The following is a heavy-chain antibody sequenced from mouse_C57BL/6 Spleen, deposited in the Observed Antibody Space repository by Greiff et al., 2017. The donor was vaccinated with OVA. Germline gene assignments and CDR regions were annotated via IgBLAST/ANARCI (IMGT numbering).Heavy chain of an antibody. CDR2: ISSGSSTI. Sequence: EVKLVESGGGLVKPGGSLKLSCAASGFTFSDYGMHWVRQAPEKGLEWVAYISSGSSTIYYADTVKDRFTITRDKAKNTLFLQMTSLRSEDTPMYYCAREGDYYGLHWYFDVWGTGTTVTVSS. J-gene: IGHJ1*03. CDR1: GFTFSDYG. D-gene: IGHD1-1*01. V-gene: IGHV5-17*01. CDR3: AREGDYYGLHWYFDV.